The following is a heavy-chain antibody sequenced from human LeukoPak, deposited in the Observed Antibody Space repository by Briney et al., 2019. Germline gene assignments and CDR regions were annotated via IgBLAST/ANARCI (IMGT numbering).Heavy chain of an antibody. V-gene: IGHV4-39*01. CDR2: VYYSGNT. Sequence: SETLSLTFTVSGGSISSTTAYSGWIRQPPGKGLEWIGSVYYSGNTYYNPSLKSRITTSVDTSKNQFSLKLSSVTAADTAVYYRAMRNPSFDYWGQGILVTVSS. CDR3: AMRNPSFDY. D-gene: IGHD1-14*01. CDR1: GGSISSTTAY. J-gene: IGHJ4*02.